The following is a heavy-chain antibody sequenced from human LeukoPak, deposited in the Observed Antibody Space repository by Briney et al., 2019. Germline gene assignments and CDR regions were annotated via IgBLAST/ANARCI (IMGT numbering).Heavy chain of an antibody. CDR1: GGSISSYY. J-gene: IGHJ5*02. V-gene: IGHV4-34*01. CDR3: ARVNRYWFDP. CDR2: INHSGST. Sequence: SETLSLTCTVSGGSISSYYWSWIRQPAGKGLEWIGEINHSGSTNYNPSLKSRVTISVDTSKNQFSLKLSSVTAADTAVYYCARVNRYWFDPWGQGTLVTVSS.